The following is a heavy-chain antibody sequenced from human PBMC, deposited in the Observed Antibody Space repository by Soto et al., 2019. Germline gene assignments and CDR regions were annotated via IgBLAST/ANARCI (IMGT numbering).Heavy chain of an antibody. CDR1: GGSISSSSYY. V-gene: IGHV4-39*01. Sequence: QLQLQESGPGLVKPSETLSLTCTVSGGSISSSSYYWGWIRQPPGKGLEWIGSIYYSGSTYYNPSLKRPVTLSGVTTKDQFSLKLSSVTAADTAVYHCARLFGGPENWFDPWGQGTLVTVSS. CDR3: ARLFGGPENWFDP. J-gene: IGHJ5*02. CDR2: IYYSGST. D-gene: IGHD2-15*01.